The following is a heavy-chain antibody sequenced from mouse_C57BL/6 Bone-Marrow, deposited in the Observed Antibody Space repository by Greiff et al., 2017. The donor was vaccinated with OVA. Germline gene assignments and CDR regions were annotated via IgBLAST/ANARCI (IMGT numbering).Heavy chain of an antibody. Sequence: EVKLVESGGGLVKPGGSLKLSCAASGFTFSSYAMSWVRQTPEKRLEWVATISDGGSYTYYPDNVKGRFTISRDNAKNNLYLQMSHLKSEDTAMYYCARGGLLSFAYWGQGTLVTVSA. V-gene: IGHV5-4*03. J-gene: IGHJ3*01. CDR1: GFTFSSYA. CDR2: ISDGGSYT. D-gene: IGHD2-10*01. CDR3: ARGGLLSFAY.